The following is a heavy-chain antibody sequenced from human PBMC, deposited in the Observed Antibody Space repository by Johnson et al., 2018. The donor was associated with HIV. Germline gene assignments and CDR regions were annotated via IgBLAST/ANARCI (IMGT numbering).Heavy chain of an antibody. CDR3: AKARSGWFDAFDI. CDR1: GFTFDEYA. J-gene: IGHJ3*02. D-gene: IGHD6-19*01. V-gene: IGHV3-9*01. CDR2: ISWNSDSI. Sequence: VQLVESGGGLVQPGRSLRLSCAASGFTFDEYAMHWVRQAPGKGLEWVSGISWNSDSIGYVDSVKGRFTISRDNAKNSLYLQMNSLRAEDTALYYCAKARSGWFDAFDIWGQGTMVTVSS.